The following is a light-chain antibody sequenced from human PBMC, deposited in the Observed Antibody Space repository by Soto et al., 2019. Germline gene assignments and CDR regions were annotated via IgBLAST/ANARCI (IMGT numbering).Light chain of an antibody. Sequence: AIRMTQSPPSLSASTGDTVTITCRASQDIGSVLAWYQQKPGTAPKVLISGASNLHGGVPSRFSGSGSRTDFTLTITHLQSEDFATYYCQHYLNYPITFGQGTRLEIK. J-gene: IGKJ5*01. V-gene: IGKV1-8*01. CDR2: GAS. CDR1: QDIGSV. CDR3: QHYLNYPIT.